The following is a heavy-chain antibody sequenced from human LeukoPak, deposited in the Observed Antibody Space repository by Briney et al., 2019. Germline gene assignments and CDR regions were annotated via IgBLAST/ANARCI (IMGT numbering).Heavy chain of an antibody. CDR1: GFTFSNAW. Sequence: PGGSLRLSCAASGFTFSNAWMSWVRQAPGKGLEWVGRIKSKTDGGTTDYAAPVKGRFTISRDDSKNTLYLQMNSLRAEDTAVYYCAREQQQSFDYWGQGTLVTVSS. CDR3: AREQQQSFDY. D-gene: IGHD6-13*01. V-gene: IGHV3-15*01. J-gene: IGHJ4*02. CDR2: IKSKTDGGTT.